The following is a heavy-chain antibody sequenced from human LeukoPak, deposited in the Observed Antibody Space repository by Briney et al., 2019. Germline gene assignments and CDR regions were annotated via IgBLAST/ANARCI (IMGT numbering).Heavy chain of an antibody. Sequence: ASVKVSCKASGYTFTGYYMHWERQAPGQGLEWMGWINPNSGGTNYAQKFQGWVTMTRDTSISTAYMELSRLRSDDTAVYYCARGSIAAAGTNYGMDVWGKGTTVTVSS. D-gene: IGHD6-13*01. J-gene: IGHJ6*04. CDR2: INPNSGGT. V-gene: IGHV1-2*04. CDR3: ARGSIAAAGTNYGMDV. CDR1: GYTFTGYY.